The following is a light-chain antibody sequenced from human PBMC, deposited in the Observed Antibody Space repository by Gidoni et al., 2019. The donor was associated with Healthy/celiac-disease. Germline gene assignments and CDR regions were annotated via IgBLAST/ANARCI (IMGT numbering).Light chain of an antibody. Sequence: DIQMTQSPSSMSASVGDRVTITCRASQRIRSYLNLYQQKPGKAPKLLIYAASSLQSGVPSRFSGSGSGTDFTLTISSLQPEDSATYYCQQSYSTPDFTFGPGTKVDIK. CDR3: QQSYSTPDFT. CDR1: QRIRSY. J-gene: IGKJ3*01. CDR2: AAS. V-gene: IGKV1-39*01.